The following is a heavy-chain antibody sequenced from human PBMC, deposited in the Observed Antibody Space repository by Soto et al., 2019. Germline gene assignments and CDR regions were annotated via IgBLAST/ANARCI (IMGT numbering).Heavy chain of an antibody. V-gene: IGHV1-18*01. D-gene: IGHD6-19*01. Sequence: ASVKVSCKASGYTFTSYGISWVRQAPGQGLEWMGWISAYNGNTNYAQKLQGRVTMTTDTSTSTAYMELRSLRSDDTAVYYCARDSVVEEAVAGADAFDIWGQGTMVTVSS. CDR1: GYTFTSYG. CDR2: ISAYNGNT. CDR3: ARDSVVEEAVAGADAFDI. J-gene: IGHJ3*02.